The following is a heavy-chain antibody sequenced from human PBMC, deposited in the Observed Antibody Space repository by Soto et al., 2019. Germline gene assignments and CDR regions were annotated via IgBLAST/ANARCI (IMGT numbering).Heavy chain of an antibody. CDR2: IIPMFGTA. Sequence: QVQLVQSGAEVKKPESSVKVSCKAPGGTFSTYAISWVRQAPGQGLEWMGGIIPMFGTANYAQRFQDRVTITADESTNTVYMELSSRRSEDTAVYLCSSGIQLWLRRINNGYSGWGQGTLVTVSS. V-gene: IGHV1-69*12. CDR1: GGTFSTYA. J-gene: IGHJ4*02. CDR3: SSGIQLWLRRINNGYSG. D-gene: IGHD5-18*01.